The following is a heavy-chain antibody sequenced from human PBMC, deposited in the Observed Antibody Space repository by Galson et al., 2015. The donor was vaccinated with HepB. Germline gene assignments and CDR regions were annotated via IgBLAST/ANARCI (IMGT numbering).Heavy chain of an antibody. D-gene: IGHD3-10*01. J-gene: IGHJ4*02. CDR1: GFTFSSYA. V-gene: IGHV3-23*01. CDR3: AKNRWITMVRGVSVDY. Sequence: SLRLSCAASGFTFSSYAMSWVRQAPGKGLEWVSAISGSGGSTYYADSVKGRFTISRDNSKNTLYLQMNSLRAEDTAVYYCAKNRWITMVRGVSVDYWGQGTLVTVSS. CDR2: ISGSGGST.